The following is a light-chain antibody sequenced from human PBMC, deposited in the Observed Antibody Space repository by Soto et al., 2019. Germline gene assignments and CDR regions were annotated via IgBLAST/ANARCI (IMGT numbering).Light chain of an antibody. J-gene: IGKJ2*01. CDR3: LQYNSLYT. Sequence: IQMTQSPSTLSASVGDRVTITCRASQGLSGWLAWYQQKPGKAPKLLIYKTSSLESGVPSRFSGSGSVTEFTLTSRSLQPDDFDTYYCLQYNSLYTFGQGTKLEIK. CDR1: QGLSGW. V-gene: IGKV1-5*03. CDR2: KTS.